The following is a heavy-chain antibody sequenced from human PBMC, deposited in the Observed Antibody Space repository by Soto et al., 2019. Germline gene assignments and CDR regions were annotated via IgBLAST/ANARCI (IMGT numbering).Heavy chain of an antibody. J-gene: IGHJ4*02. CDR3: ARGSCSGGSCYSY. Sequence: QVQLQESGPGLVKPSETLSLTCTVSGGSISSYYWSWIRQPPGKGLEGIGYIYYSGSTNYNPSLKSRVTISVDTSKNQFSLKLSSVTAADTAVYYCARGSCSGGSCYSYWGQGTLVTVSS. CDR2: IYYSGST. V-gene: IGHV4-59*01. D-gene: IGHD2-15*01. CDR1: GGSISSYY.